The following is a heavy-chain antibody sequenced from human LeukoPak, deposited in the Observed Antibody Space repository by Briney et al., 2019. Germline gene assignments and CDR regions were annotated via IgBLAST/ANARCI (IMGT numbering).Heavy chain of an antibody. CDR2: MNYSGST. D-gene: IGHD3-22*01. J-gene: IGHJ3*02. CDR3: ARDVLDYYDRTGAFDI. CDR1: GGSFSGYY. Sequence: SETLSLTCAVYGGSFSGYYWSWLRQPPGKGVEWSGEMNYSGSTNYNPSLKSRVTISVDTSKNQFSLKLSSVTAADTAVYYCARDVLDYYDRTGAFDIWGQGTMVTVSS. V-gene: IGHV4-34*01.